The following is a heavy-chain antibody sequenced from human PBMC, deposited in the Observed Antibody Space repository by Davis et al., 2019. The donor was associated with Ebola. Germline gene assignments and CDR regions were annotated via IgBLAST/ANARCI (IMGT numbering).Heavy chain of an antibody. D-gene: IGHD2-15*01. Sequence: GESLKISCAASGFTFSSYGMHWVRKAPGKGLEWVATIWFNGINKYYADSVKGRFTISRDNSKNTLYLQMNSLRAEDTAVYYCAKDPGSGVVPTQMDVWGQGTTVTVSS. CDR2: IWFNGINK. J-gene: IGHJ6*02. CDR1: GFTFSSYG. CDR3: AKDPGSGVVPTQMDV. V-gene: IGHV3-30*02.